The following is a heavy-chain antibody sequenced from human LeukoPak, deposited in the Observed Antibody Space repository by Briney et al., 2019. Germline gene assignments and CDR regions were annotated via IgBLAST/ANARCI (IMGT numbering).Heavy chain of an antibody. Sequence: HPGRSLRPSCAASGFTFSSYCMHCVRQPPSNGLEWVAFIRHDGSNKYYADSVKGRFTISRDNSKNTLYLQMNSLRAEDTAVYYCAKGTGPIYDSSDYWGQGTLVTVSS. CDR1: GFTFSSYC. CDR2: IRHDGSNK. J-gene: IGHJ4*02. V-gene: IGHV3-30*02. D-gene: IGHD3-22*01. CDR3: AKGTGPIYDSSDY.